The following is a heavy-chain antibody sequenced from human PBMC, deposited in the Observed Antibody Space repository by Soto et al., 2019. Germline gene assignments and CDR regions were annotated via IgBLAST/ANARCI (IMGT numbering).Heavy chain of an antibody. CDR2: INPILSMS. D-gene: IGHD3-10*01. CDR1: GDTFTFYS. CDR3: ASSYGSGYRAFDY. V-gene: IGHV1-69*02. J-gene: IGHJ4*02. Sequence: QVQLVQSGAEVKRPGSSVKISCKASGDTFTFYSINWVSQAPGLGLEWMGRINPILSMSNYAQRFQGRVTMTADKSTSTAYMELSSLRSEDTAIYYCASSYGSGYRAFDYWGQGALVTVSS.